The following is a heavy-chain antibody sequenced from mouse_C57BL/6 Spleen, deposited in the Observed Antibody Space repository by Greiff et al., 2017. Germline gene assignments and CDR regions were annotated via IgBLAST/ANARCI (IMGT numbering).Heavy chain of an antibody. CDR3: ARDDDGYYGAIDY. Sequence: DVMLVESGGGLVKPGGSLKLSCAASGFTFSSYAMSWVRQTPEKRLEWVATISDGGSYTYYPDNVKGRFTISRDNAKNNLYLQKSHLKSEDAAKYYCARDDDGYYGAIDYGGQGTSVTVSS. CDR2: ISDGGSYT. CDR1: GFTFSSYA. V-gene: IGHV5-4*01. D-gene: IGHD2-3*01. J-gene: IGHJ4*01.